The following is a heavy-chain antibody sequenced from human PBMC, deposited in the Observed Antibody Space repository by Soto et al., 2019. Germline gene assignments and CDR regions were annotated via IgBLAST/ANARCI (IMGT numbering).Heavy chain of an antibody. CDR3: ARHGITIFGVVYYGMDV. Sequence: GESLKISCKGSGYSFTSYWISWVRQMPGKGLEWMGRIEPSDSYTNYSPSFQGHVTIPANKSISTAYLQWSSLKASDTAMYYCARHGITIFGVVYYGMDVWGQGTTVTVSS. D-gene: IGHD3-3*01. V-gene: IGHV5-10-1*01. CDR1: GYSFTSYW. CDR2: IEPSDSYT. J-gene: IGHJ6*02.